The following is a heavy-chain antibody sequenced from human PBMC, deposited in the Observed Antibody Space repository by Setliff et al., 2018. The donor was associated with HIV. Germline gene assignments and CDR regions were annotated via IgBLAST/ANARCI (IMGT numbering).Heavy chain of an antibody. CDR3: ARRRQLWLLYAFDI. D-gene: IGHD5-18*01. Sequence: SETLSLTCTVSGGSISSSSYYWGWIRQPPGKGLEWIGSIYYSGSTYYNPSLKSRVTISVDTSKNQFSLKLSSVTAADTAVYYCARRRQLWLLYAFDIWGQGTMVTVSS. CDR2: IYYSGST. J-gene: IGHJ3*02. CDR1: GGSISSSSYY. V-gene: IGHV4-39*01.